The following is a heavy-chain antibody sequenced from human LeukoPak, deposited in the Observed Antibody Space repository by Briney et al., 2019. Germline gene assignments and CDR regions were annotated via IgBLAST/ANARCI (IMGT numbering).Heavy chain of an antibody. CDR1: GFSFHDHG. D-gene: IGHD3-22*01. V-gene: IGHV3-30*18. CDR2: IAADGGVK. Sequence: AGTSLRLSCAAPGFSFHDHGMDWVRQAPGKGLEWMAVIAADGGVKQYADSVKGRFSLSRDNSKNTVSLQMNGLTAEDTAVYYWAKILYKNYYDSSGYGSSPPAGYWGQGTLVTVSS. CDR3: AKILYKNYYDSSGYGSSPPAGY. J-gene: IGHJ4*02.